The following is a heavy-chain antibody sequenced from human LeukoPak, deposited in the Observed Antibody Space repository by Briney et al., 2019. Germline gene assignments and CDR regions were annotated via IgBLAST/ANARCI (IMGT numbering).Heavy chain of an antibody. CDR3: ARATNFWTYYFDS. V-gene: IGHV3-11*04. D-gene: IGHD3/OR15-3a*01. J-gene: IGHJ4*02. CDR1: GFSFSDYY. Sequence: GGSLRLSCAASGFSFSDYYMTWIRQAPGKGLEWVSYITSSGSTIYYADSVKGRFTVSRDNAKNSLYLQMNSLRAEDTAVYYCARATNFWTYYFDSWGQGTLVTVSS. CDR2: ITSSGSTI.